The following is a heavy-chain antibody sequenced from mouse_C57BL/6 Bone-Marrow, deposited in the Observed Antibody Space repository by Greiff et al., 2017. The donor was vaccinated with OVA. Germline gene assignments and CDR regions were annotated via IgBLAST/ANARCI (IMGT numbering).Heavy chain of an antibody. V-gene: IGHV2-6*03. Sequence: VQGVESGPGLVAPSQSLSITCTVSGFSLTNYGLHWLRQPPGKGLEWLVVIWSDGSTTYNSALKSRLSISKDNSKSQVFLKMNSLQTDDTAMYYCARLEGGSWFAYWGQGTLVTVSA. CDR3: ARLEGGSWFAY. CDR2: IWSDGST. CDR1: GFSLTNYG. J-gene: IGHJ3*01.